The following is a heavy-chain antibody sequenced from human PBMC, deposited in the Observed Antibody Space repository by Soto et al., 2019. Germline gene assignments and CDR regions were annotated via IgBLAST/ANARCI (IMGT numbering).Heavy chain of an antibody. Sequence: ASVKVSCKASGYTFTSYGISWVRQAPGQGLEWMGWISAYNGNTNYAQKLQGRVTMTTDTSTSTAYMELRSLRSDDTAVYYCARVTVLLWFGELLYYYYGMDVWGQGTTVT. V-gene: IGHV1-18*01. D-gene: IGHD3-10*01. CDR1: GYTFTSYG. J-gene: IGHJ6*02. CDR3: ARVTVLLWFGELLYYYYGMDV. CDR2: ISAYNGNT.